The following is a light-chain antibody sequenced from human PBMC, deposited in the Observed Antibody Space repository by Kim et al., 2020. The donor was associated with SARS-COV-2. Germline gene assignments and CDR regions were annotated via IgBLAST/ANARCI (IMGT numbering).Light chain of an antibody. CDR1: QGISSW. V-gene: IGKV1-12*01. CDR2: AAS. Sequence: DIQMTQSPSSVSASVGDRVTITCRASQGISSWLAWYQRKPGKAPKLLIYAASSLQRGVPSRFSGSGSGTDFTLTISSLQPEDFATYYCQQANSFPLTFGGGTKVDIK. CDR3: QQANSFPLT. J-gene: IGKJ4*01.